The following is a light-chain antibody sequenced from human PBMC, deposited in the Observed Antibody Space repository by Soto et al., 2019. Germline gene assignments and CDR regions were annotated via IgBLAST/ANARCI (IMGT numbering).Light chain of an antibody. CDR3: MQALQTPIT. V-gene: IGKV2-28*01. J-gene: IGKJ5*01. CDR2: LGS. CDR1: QSLLHSNGYNY. Sequence: DIVMTQSPLSLPVTPGGPAPISCRPSQSLLHSNGYNYLDWYLQKPGQSPQLLIYLGSNRASGVPDRFSGSGSGTDFTLKISRVEAEDVGVYYCMQALQTPITFGQGTRLEIK.